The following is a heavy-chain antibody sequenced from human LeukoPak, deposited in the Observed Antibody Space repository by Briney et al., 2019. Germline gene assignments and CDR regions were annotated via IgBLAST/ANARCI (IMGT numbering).Heavy chain of an antibody. CDR1: GYTFTAYY. J-gene: IGHJ4*02. CDR3: ARGFFDY. V-gene: IGHV1-2*02. Sequence: ASVKVSCKASGYTFTAYYIHWLRQAPEQGLEWMGWINPNSGATNYAQKFQGRVTMTRDTSISTAYMELSRLRSDDTAVYYCARGFFDYWGQGTLVTVSS. CDR2: INPNSGAT.